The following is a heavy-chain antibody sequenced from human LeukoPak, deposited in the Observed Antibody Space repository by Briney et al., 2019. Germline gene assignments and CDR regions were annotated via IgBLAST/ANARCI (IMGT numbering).Heavy chain of an antibody. V-gene: IGHV3-30*03. Sequence: GGSLRLSCAASGFTFSSYGMHWVRQAPGKGLEWVAVISYDGSNKYYADSVKGRFTISRDNSKNTLYLQMNSLRAEDTAVYYCAIDSGSSWPRFYYYGMDVWGQGTTVTVSS. CDR1: GFTFSSYG. J-gene: IGHJ6*02. D-gene: IGHD6-13*01. CDR2: ISYDGSNK. CDR3: AIDSGSSWPRFYYYGMDV.